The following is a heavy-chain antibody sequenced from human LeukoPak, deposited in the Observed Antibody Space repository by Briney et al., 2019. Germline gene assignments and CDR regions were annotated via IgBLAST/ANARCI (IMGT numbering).Heavy chain of an antibody. CDR3: TGSFGELTFFDY. V-gene: IGHV3-49*04. CDR2: IRSKAYGGTT. Sequence: GGSLRLYCTTSGFTFGDYGMSWVRQAPGKGLERVGFIRSKAYGGTTENAASVKGRFTISRADSKSIAYLQMNSLKTEDTAVYYCTGSFGELTFFDYWGLGTLVTVSS. CDR1: GFTFGDYG. D-gene: IGHD3-10*01. J-gene: IGHJ4*02.